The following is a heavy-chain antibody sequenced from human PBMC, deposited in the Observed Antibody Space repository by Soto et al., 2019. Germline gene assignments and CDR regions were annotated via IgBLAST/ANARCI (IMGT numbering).Heavy chain of an antibody. CDR3: ARDGPDDYDSRGYYY. J-gene: IGHJ4*02. CDR2: IKQDGSEK. D-gene: IGHD3-22*01. V-gene: IGHV3-7*01. CDR1: GFTFSSYW. Sequence: EVQLVESGGGLVQPGGSLRLSCAASGFTFSSYWMSWVRQAPGKGLEWVANIKQDGSEKYYVDSVKGRFTISRDNAXXSLYLQVNGLRAEDTAVYYCARDGPDDYDSRGYYYWGQGTLVTVSS.